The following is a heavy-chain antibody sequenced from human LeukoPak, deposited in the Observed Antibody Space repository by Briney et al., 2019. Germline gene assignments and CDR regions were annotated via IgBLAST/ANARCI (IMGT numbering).Heavy chain of an antibody. CDR2: IYYSGST. CDR1: GGSISSYY. D-gene: IGHD3-10*01. J-gene: IGHJ3*02. V-gene: IGHV4-59*08. Sequence: PSETLSLTCTVSGGSISSYYWSWIRQPPGKGLEWIGYIYYSGSTNYNPSLKSRVTISVDTSKNQFSLKLSSVTAADTAVYYCARRITMVRLRGTPDAFDIWGQGTMVTVSS. CDR3: ARRITMVRLRGTPDAFDI.